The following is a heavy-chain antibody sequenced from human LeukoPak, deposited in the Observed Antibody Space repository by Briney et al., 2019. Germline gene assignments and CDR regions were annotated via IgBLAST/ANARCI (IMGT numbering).Heavy chain of an antibody. CDR3: AGGLLGCSGGSCYPTDY. Sequence: GGSLRLSCAASGFTFSSYGMHWVRQAPGKGLEWVAVISDNGINKYYVDSVKGRFTISRDNSKNTLYLQMDSLRAEDTAVYYCAGGLLGCSGGSCYPTDYWGQGTLVTVSS. J-gene: IGHJ4*02. CDR1: GFTFSSYG. V-gene: IGHV3-30*03. D-gene: IGHD2-15*01. CDR2: ISDNGINK.